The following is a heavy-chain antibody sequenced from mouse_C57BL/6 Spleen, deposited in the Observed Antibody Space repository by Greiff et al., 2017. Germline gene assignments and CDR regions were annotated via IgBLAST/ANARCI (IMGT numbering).Heavy chain of an antibody. V-gene: IGHV1-26*01. CDR1: GYTFTDYY. J-gene: IGHJ3*01. CDR3: ARADYGISYVEFGY. D-gene: IGHD1-1*01. CDR2: INPNNGGT. Sequence: EVQLQQSGPELVKPGASVKISCKASGYTFTDYYMNWVKQSHGKSLEWIGDINPNNGGTSYTQKFKGQATLTVDKPSSTAYLELRSLTSEDSAVYYCARADYGISYVEFGYWGPGALVTASA.